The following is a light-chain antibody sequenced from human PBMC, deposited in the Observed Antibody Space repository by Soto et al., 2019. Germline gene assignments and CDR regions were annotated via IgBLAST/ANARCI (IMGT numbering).Light chain of an antibody. CDR3: QQYGSSPGT. CDR2: GAS. CDR1: QSVSGSY. V-gene: IGKV3-20*01. Sequence: EIVLTQSPGTLSLSPGERATLSCRASQSVSGSYLAWYQQKPGQAPRLLIYGASSRATGIPDRFSGSGSGTDFTLTISRLEPEDFAVYYCQQYGSSPGTFGQGTKVEMK. J-gene: IGKJ1*01.